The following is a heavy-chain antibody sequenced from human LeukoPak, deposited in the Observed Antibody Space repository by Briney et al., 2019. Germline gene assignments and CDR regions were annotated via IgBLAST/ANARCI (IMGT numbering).Heavy chain of an antibody. CDR2: IYQSGST. J-gene: IGHJ4*02. D-gene: IGHD3-10*01. CDR3: ARDQVRSLQPGSYDS. CDR1: GGSISGGGFY. V-gene: IGHV4-30-2*01. Sequence: SQTLSLTCTVSGGSISGGGFYWNWIRQPPGKSLEWIGYIYQSGSTYYNPSLKSRVTMSLDRSKNQFSLRLTSVTAADTAVYYCARDQVRSLQPGSYDSWGQGTLVTVSS.